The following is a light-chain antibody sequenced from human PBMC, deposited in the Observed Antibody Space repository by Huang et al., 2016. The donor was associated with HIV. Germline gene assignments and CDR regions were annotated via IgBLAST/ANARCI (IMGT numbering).Light chain of an antibody. CDR1: QTINNN. Sequence: EVMMTQSPATLSVSPGERTNIYCRASQTINNNLAWLQQKPGQSPSPLLDGASARAAGIPARFSGSGSGTEFTLTISSAQSEDFTLYYCQQYSIWPYTFGQGTKLEMK. V-gene: IGKV3-15*01. CDR3: QQYSIWPYT. J-gene: IGKJ2*01. CDR2: GAS.